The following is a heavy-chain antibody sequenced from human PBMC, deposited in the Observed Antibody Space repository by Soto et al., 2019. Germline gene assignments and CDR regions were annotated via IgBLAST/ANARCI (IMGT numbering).Heavy chain of an antibody. CDR1: GFTFSSYG. CDR2: IWYDGSKK. V-gene: IGHV3-33*01. CDR3: ARTMNGIAGYFDY. D-gene: IGHD6-13*01. J-gene: IGHJ4*01. Sequence: QVQLVESGGGVVQPGRSLRLSCAASGFTFSSYGMHWVRQPPGKGLEWVAVIWYDGSKKYYADSVKGRFTISRDNSKNTLYLQMNSLRAEDTAVYYCARTMNGIAGYFDYWGQGTLVIVSS.